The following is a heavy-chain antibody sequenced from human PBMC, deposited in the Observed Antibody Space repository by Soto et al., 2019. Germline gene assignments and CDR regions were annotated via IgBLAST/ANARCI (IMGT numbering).Heavy chain of an antibody. CDR2: INAGNGNT. CDR1: GYTFTNYA. V-gene: IGHV1-3*01. D-gene: IGHD5-12*01. CDR3: ARVSGYYLPDY. Sequence: QVQLVQSGAEVKKPGASVKVSCKASGYTFTNYAMHWVRQAPGQRLEWMGWINAGNGNTKYSQKFQGRVTITRDTSASTAYMELSSLRSEDTAVYYCARVSGYYLPDYWGQGTLVTVSS. J-gene: IGHJ4*02.